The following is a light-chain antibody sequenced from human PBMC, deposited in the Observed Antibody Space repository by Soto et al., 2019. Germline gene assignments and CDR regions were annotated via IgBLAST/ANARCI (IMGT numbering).Light chain of an antibody. J-gene: IGKJ1*01. Sequence: EIVLTQSPGTLSLSPGERATLSCRASQSVFNNHIGWYQQKPGQAPRRLIFGASFRATGIPDRFSGSGSGTDFTLTISRLEPEDVAVYYCQQYGSSPTKFGQGTKVEIK. V-gene: IGKV3-20*01. CDR1: QSVFNNH. CDR2: GAS. CDR3: QQYGSSPTK.